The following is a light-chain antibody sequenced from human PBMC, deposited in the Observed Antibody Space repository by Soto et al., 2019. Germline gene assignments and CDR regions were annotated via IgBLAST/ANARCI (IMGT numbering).Light chain of an antibody. CDR2: GAS. Sequence: EIVLTQSPGTLSLSPGERGTLSCRASHSVSSSYLAWDQQKPGQAPRLLIYGASSRATGIPDRFSGSGSGTDFTLTISRLEPEDFAVYYCQQYGSSPLFTFGPGTKVDIK. J-gene: IGKJ3*01. V-gene: IGKV3-20*01. CDR1: HSVSSSY. CDR3: QQYGSSPLFT.